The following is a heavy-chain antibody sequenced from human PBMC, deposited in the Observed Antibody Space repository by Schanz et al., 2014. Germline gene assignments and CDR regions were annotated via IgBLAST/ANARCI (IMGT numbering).Heavy chain of an antibody. D-gene: IGHD3-10*01. J-gene: IGHJ3*02. V-gene: IGHV3-23*01. Sequence: EVKLLESGGTLVQPGGSLRLSCAASGFTFSAYAMTWVRQIPGKGLEWVSAISASGGTTYYADSVKGRFTISRDNSKNTVHLQMNSLRAEDTAVYYCAKGRFGELSAFDIWGQGTMVTVSS. CDR2: ISASGGTT. CDR1: GFTFSAYA. CDR3: AKGRFGELSAFDI.